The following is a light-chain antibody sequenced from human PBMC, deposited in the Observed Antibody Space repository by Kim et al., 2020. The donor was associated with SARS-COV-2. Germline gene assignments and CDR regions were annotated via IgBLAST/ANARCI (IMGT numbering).Light chain of an antibody. V-gene: IGLV2-14*03. CDR3: SSYTGATDILLM. J-gene: IGLJ3*02. CDR2: DVT. Sequence: SITISCTGNSSDIGGHNYVSWYQQYPGRAPKLLIYDVTMRPSGVSNRFSGSKSGSLASLTISGLQAGDEADYYCSSYTGATDILLMFGGGTQLTVL. CDR1: SSDIGGHNY.